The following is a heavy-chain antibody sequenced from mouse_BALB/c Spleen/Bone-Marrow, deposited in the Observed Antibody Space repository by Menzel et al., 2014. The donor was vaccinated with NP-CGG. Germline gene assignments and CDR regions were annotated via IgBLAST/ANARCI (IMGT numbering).Heavy chain of an antibody. CDR2: ISSSYGDA. Sequence: QVQLQQSGAELVRPGVSVKISCKGSGYTFTDYAMHWVKQSHAKSLEWIGIISSSYGDATYNQKFEGKATMTVDKSSNTAYMELARLTSEDSAIYYCARGLSYYYGTSYYFDYWGQGTTLTVSS. CDR3: ARGLSYYYGTSYYFDY. V-gene: IGHV1S137*01. J-gene: IGHJ2*01. CDR1: GYTFTDYA. D-gene: IGHD1-1*01.